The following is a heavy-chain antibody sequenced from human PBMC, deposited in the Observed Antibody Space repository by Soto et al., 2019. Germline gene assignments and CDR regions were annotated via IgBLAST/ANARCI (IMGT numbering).Heavy chain of an antibody. D-gene: IGHD4-17*01. CDR1: GGTFSSYT. Sequence: QVQLVQSGAEVKKPGSSVKVSCKASGGTFSSYTISWVRQAPGQGLEWMGRIIPILGIANYAQKFQGRGTITADKSTSTAYMELSSLRSEDTAVYYCARGEDYGDYVCDYWGQGTLVTVSS. V-gene: IGHV1-69*02. CDR3: ARGEDYGDYVCDY. J-gene: IGHJ4*02. CDR2: IIPILGIA.